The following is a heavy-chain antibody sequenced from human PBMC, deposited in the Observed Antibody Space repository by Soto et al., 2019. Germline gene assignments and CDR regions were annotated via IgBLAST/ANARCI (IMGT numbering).Heavy chain of an antibody. CDR1: GGSISDDY. CDR3: ARGGDIYSGYDWNYYGMDV. Sequence: SETLSLTCTVSGGSISDDYWSWIRQPPGKGLEWIGYIYYSGSTNYNPSLKSRVTISVDTSKNQFSLKLSSVTAADTAVYYCARGGDIYSGYDWNYYGMDVWGQGTTVTVSS. CDR2: IYYSGST. D-gene: IGHD5-12*01. V-gene: IGHV4-59*01. J-gene: IGHJ6*02.